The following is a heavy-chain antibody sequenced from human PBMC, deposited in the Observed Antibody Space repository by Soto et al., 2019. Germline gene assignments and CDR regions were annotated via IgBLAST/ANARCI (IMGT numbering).Heavy chain of an antibody. CDR2: IDPSDSYT. CDR3: ARRVKYSGSYYYYYGMDV. D-gene: IGHD1-26*01. J-gene: IGHJ6*02. CDR1: GYSFTSYW. V-gene: IGHV5-10-1*01. Sequence: PGESLKISCKGSGYSFTSYWISWVRQMPGKGLEWMGRIDPSDSYTNYSPSFQGHVTISADKSISTAYLQWSSLKASDTAMYYCARRVKYSGSYYYYYGMDVWGQGTTVTVCS.